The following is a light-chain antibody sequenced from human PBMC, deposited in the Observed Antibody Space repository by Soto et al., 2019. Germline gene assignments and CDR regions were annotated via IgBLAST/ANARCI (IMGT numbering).Light chain of an antibody. J-gene: IGKJ2*01. Sequence: IVLTQSPATLSVSPGERATLSCRASQSVSSLLDWYQQEPRQAPRLLIYDTSTRATGIPARFSGSGSGTDFTLTISSLQSEDFAIYYCQQYNIWPYTFGQGTKVDIK. CDR2: DTS. V-gene: IGKV3-15*01. CDR3: QQYNIWPYT. CDR1: QSVSSL.